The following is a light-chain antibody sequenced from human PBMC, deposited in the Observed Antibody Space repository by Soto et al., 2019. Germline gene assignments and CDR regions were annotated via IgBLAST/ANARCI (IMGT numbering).Light chain of an antibody. V-gene: IGKV1-5*01. CDR3: HQYNNWPPWT. CDR2: DAS. Sequence: DIQMTQSPSTLSASVGDRVTLTCRASQSISSWLAWYQQKPGKAPKLLIYDASSLESGVPSRFSGSGSGTEFTLTISSLQSEDFAVYYCHQYNNWPPWTFGQGTKVDIK. J-gene: IGKJ1*01. CDR1: QSISSW.